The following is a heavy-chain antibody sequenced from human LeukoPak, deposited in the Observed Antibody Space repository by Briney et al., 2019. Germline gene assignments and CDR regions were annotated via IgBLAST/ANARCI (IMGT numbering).Heavy chain of an antibody. V-gene: IGHV3-43*02. D-gene: IGHD2-15*01. CDR1: GFSFDDYP. CDR3: AKEIDTLGTNAFDI. CDR2: INEDGGKT. Sequence: GGSLRLSCAASGFSFDDYPMHWVRQAPGKGLEWVSLINEDGGKTFYADSVRGRFTISRDNSKNSLYLQMNSLRTEDTALYYCAKEIDTLGTNAFDIWGQGTIVTASS. J-gene: IGHJ3*02.